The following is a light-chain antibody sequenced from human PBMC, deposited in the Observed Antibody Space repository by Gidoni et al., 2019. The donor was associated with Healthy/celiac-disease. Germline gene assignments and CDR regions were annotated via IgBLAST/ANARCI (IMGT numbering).Light chain of an antibody. Sequence: TQPPSSGSASVGDRATITRRASQGISSWLAWYQQKPGKAPKLLIYAASSLKSGGPSRFSGSGSGTGFTLTISSLQPGDFATYYCQQAHICPFTFGGGTKVEIK. J-gene: IGKJ4*01. CDR2: AAS. CDR1: QGISSW. V-gene: IGKV1-12*01. CDR3: QQAHICPFT.